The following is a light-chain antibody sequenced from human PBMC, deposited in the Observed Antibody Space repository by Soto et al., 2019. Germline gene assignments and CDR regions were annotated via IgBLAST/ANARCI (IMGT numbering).Light chain of an antibody. J-gene: IGKJ3*01. CDR3: QHYASSPPGFT. CDR2: GAS. V-gene: IGKV3-20*01. Sequence: EIVLTQSPGTLSLFPGERATLSCRASQRVSSTYFAWYRQKPGQPPRLLIYGASKRATGVPDRVSGSGSGTDFTFTINRLEPEDFAVYYCQHYASSPPGFTFGPGTTVDIK. CDR1: QRVSSTY.